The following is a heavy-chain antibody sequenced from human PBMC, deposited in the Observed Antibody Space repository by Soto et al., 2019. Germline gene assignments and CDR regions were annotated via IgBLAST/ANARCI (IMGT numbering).Heavy chain of an antibody. V-gene: IGHV1-58*01. Sequence: GASVKVSCKASGVIFTSSSVQWVRQARGQRLEWIGWITVGTGNTNYAQKLQERVTITRDMSTSTAYMELSNLRSEDTAVYYCAAGDSSGYYGGWGQGTKGTVS. CDR2: ITVGTGNT. CDR1: GVIFTSSS. J-gene: IGHJ4*02. CDR3: AAGDSSGYYGG. D-gene: IGHD3-22*01.